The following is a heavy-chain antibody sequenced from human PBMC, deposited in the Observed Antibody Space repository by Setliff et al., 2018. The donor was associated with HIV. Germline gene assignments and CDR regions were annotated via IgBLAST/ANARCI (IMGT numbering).Heavy chain of an antibody. Sequence: GSLRLSCAASGLTFRNYWMHWVRQAPGKGLVWVSRIDGDGSGTSYADSVQGRFTISRDNAKNTLYLQMNSLRAEDTAVYYCVRDITTCWDVWGQGTTVTVSS. CDR2: IDGDGSGT. D-gene: IGHD4-4*01. CDR3: VRDITTCWDV. V-gene: IGHV3-74*01. J-gene: IGHJ6*02. CDR1: GLTFRNYW.